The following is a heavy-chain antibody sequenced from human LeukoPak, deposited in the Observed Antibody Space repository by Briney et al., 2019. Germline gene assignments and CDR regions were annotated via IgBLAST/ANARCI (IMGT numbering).Heavy chain of an antibody. V-gene: IGHV1-46*01. CDR1: GYTFTGYY. CDR2: INPSGGST. Sequence: ASVKVSCKASGYTFTGYYMHWVRQAPGQGLEWMGIINPSGGSTSYAQKFQGRVTMTRDMSTSTVYMELSSLRSEDTAVYYCARDVVVVAATDETGWFDPWGQGTLVTVSS. J-gene: IGHJ5*02. D-gene: IGHD2-15*01. CDR3: ARDVVVVAATDETGWFDP.